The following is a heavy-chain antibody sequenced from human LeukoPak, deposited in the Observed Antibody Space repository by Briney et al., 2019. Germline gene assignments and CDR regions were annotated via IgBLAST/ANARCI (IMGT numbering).Heavy chain of an antibody. J-gene: IGHJ4*02. CDR2: ISSTSTSK. CDR1: GFTFNTYS. D-gene: IGHD6-13*01. CDR3: ARGPEAAAADY. Sequence: GGSLRLSCAASGFTFNTYSMNWVRQAPGKGLEWISYISSTSTSKDYSDSVKGRFTISRDNAKNSLYLQMNSLRAEDTAVHYCARGPEAAAADYWGQGTLVTVSS. V-gene: IGHV3-48*04.